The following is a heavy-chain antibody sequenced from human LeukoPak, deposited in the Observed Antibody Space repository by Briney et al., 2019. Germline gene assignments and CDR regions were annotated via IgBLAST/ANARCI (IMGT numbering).Heavy chain of an antibody. Sequence: ASVKVSCKASGYTFTSYDINWVRQATGQGLEWMGWMNPNSGGTNYAQKFQGRVTMTRDTSISTAYMELSRLRPDDTAVYYCARAGHDYGDYVDYYYYYMDVWGKGTTVTVSS. CDR2: MNPNSGGT. D-gene: IGHD4-17*01. J-gene: IGHJ6*03. CDR1: GYTFTSYD. V-gene: IGHV1-2*02. CDR3: ARAGHDYGDYVDYYYYYMDV.